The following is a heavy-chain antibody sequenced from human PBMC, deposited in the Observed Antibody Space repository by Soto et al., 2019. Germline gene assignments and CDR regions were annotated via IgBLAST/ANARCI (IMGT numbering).Heavy chain of an antibody. CDR3: ARGLSVTLFDN. CDR1: GGSISTGGYY. J-gene: IGHJ4*02. Sequence: QVQLQESGPGLVKPSQTLSLTCTVSGGSISTGGYYWTWIRQHPGKGLEWIGYIYYSGSTYYNPSLKSRVTISVDTSKNQFSLKLSSVTAADSAVYYCARGLSVTLFDNWGQGTLVTVSS. V-gene: IGHV4-31*03. D-gene: IGHD4-17*01. CDR2: IYYSGST.